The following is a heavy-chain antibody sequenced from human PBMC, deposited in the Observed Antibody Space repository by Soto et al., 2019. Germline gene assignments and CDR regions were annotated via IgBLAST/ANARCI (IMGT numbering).Heavy chain of an antibody. CDR1: GGSFSGYY. J-gene: IGHJ4*02. CDR3: ARGKPYGYDFWSGYYRRGVVNGGYFDY. V-gene: IGHV4-34*01. CDR2: INHSGST. Sequence: QVQLQQWGAGLLKPSETLSLTCAVYGGSFSGYYWSWIRQPPGKGLEWIGEINHSGSTNYNPSLKSRVTISVDTSKNQFSLKLSSVTAADTAVYYCARGKPYGYDFWSGYYRRGVVNGGYFDYWGQGTLVTVSS. D-gene: IGHD3-3*01.